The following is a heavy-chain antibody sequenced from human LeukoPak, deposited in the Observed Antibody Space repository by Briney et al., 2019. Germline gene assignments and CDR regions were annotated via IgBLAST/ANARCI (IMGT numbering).Heavy chain of an antibody. V-gene: IGHV5-51*01. CDR1: GYSFTSYW. CDR3: ARHYSRTFYLTEVYYGMDV. D-gene: IGHD3-9*01. CDR2: IYPGDSDT. Sequence: HGESLKISCKGSGYSFTSYWIGWVRQMPGKGLEWMGIIYPGDSDTRYSPPFQGQVTISADKSISTAYLQWSSLKASDTAMYYCARHYSRTFYLTEVYYGMDVWGQGTTVTVSS. J-gene: IGHJ6*02.